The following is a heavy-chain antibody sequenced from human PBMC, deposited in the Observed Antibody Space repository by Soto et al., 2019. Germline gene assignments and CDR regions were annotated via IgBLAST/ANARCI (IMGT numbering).Heavy chain of an antibody. V-gene: IGHV3-30*18. CDR3: ANDLYGSGSYGVSYYGMDV. CDR2: ISYDGSNK. CDR1: GFTFSSYG. Sequence: QVQLVESGGGVVQPGRSLRLSSAASGFTFSSYGMHWVRQAPGKGLEWVAVISYDGSNKYYADSVKGRFTISRDNSKKTLYLHMNSLRAEDTAVYYCANDLYGSGSYGVSYYGMDVWGQGTTVTVSS. J-gene: IGHJ6*02. D-gene: IGHD3-10*01.